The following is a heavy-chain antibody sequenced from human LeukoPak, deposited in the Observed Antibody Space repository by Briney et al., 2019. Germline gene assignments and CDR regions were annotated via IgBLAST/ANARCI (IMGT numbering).Heavy chain of an antibody. CDR1: GGSIGSGSYY. V-gene: IGHV4-61*10. CDR3: ASSGWYRGY. D-gene: IGHD6-19*01. CDR2: INHRGST. Sequence: SETLSLTCTVSGGSIGSGSYYWNWIRQPAGKGLEWIGEINHRGSTNYNPSLKSRVTISVDTSKNQSSLKLSSVTAADTAVYYCASSGWYRGYWGQGTLVTVSS. J-gene: IGHJ4*02.